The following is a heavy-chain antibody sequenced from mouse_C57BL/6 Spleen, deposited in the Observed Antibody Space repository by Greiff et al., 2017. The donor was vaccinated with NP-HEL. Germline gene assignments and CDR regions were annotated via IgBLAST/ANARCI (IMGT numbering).Heavy chain of an antibody. CDR3: ARSWDRDY. D-gene: IGHD3-3*01. Sequence: QVHVKQSGAELVMPGASVKLSCKATGYTFTDYWIEWIKQRPGHGLEWIGEILPGSGSSNYNEKFKGKATFTADTSSNTAYMQLSSLTTEDSAIFYCARSWDRDYWGQGTTLTVSS. J-gene: IGHJ2*01. CDR1: GYTFTDYW. CDR2: ILPGSGSS. V-gene: IGHV1-9*01.